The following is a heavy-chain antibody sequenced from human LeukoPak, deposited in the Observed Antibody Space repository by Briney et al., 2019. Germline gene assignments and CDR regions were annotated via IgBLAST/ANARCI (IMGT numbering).Heavy chain of an antibody. D-gene: IGHD1-26*01. Sequence: VASVKVSCKASGGTFSSYTISWVRQAPGQGLEWMGRIIPILGIANYAQKLQGRVTITADKSTSTAYMELSSLRSEDTAVYYCASPTRTSGSYYAGYFDLWGRGTLVTVSS. CDR1: GGTFSSYT. V-gene: IGHV1-69*02. J-gene: IGHJ2*01. CDR2: IIPILGIA. CDR3: ASPTRTSGSYYAGYFDL.